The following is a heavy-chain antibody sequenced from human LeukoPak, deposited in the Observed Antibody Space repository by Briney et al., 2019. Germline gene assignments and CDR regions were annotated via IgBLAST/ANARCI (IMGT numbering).Heavy chain of an antibody. CDR1: GFTFSSFA. CDR2: ISYDGSNK. V-gene: IGHV3-30-3*01. D-gene: IGHD5-18*01. CDR3: ARDILQLWGPFDY. J-gene: IGHJ4*02. Sequence: GGSLRLSCAASGFTFSSFAMHWVRQAPGKGLEWVAVISYDGSNKYYADSVKGRFTISRDNSKNTLYLQMNSLRAEDTAVYYCARDILQLWGPFDYWGQGTLVTVSS.